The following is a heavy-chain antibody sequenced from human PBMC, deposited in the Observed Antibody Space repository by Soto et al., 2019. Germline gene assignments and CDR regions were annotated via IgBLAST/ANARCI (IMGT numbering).Heavy chain of an antibody. CDR1: GGTFSSYA. D-gene: IGHD2-2*01. CDR2: IIPIFGTA. J-gene: IGHJ6*02. CDR3: AGDRGLERYCSSTSCHPDYYYYGMDV. Sequence: SVKVSCKASGGTFSSYAISWVRQAPGQGLEWMGGIIPIFGTANYAQKFQGRVTITADESTSTAYMELSSLRSEDTAVYYCAGDRGLERYCSSTSCHPDYYYYGMDVWGQGTTVTVSS. V-gene: IGHV1-69*13.